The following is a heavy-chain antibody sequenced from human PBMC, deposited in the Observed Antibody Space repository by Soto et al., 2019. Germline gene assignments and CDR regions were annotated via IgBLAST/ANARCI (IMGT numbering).Heavy chain of an antibody. CDR1: GYTFTVYY. J-gene: IGHJ4*02. V-gene: IGHV1-2*02. D-gene: IGHD5-18*01. Sequence: GASVKVSCKASGYTFTVYYMHWVRQAPGQGLEWMGWINPNRGGTNYAQKFQGRVTMPRDTSISTAYMELSRLRSDDTAVYYCASVDTDMDSGWYFDYWGQGTLVTVPQ. CDR3: ASVDTDMDSGWYFDY. CDR2: INPNRGGT.